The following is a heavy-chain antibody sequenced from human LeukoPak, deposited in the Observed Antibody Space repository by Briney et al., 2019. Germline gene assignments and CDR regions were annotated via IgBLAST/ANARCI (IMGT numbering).Heavy chain of an antibody. V-gene: IGHV3-7*03. Sequence: GSLRLSCAVSGLTFSSYWMSWFRQAPGKGLEWVANINQDGSQKFSVDSVKGRFTISRDNAKNSLSLQMNSLRVEDTAVYYCARDWFDGDYDRFDYWGQGTLVTVSS. CDR1: GLTFSSYW. J-gene: IGHJ4*02. CDR2: INQDGSQK. D-gene: IGHD4-17*01. CDR3: ARDWFDGDYDRFDY.